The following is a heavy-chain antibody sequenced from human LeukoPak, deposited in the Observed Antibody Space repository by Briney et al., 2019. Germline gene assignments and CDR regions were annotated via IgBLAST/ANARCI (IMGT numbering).Heavy chain of an antibody. J-gene: IGHJ4*02. CDR1: GGSISSYY. D-gene: IGHD3-3*01. V-gene: IGHV4-4*07. CDR2: IYTSGST. CDR3: AREYDFWSGYQTYYFDY. Sequence: PSETLSLTCTVSGGSISSYYWSWIRQPAGKGLEWIGRIYTSGSTNYNPSLKSRVTMSVDTSKNQFSLKLSSVTAADTAVYYYAREYDFWSGYQTYYFDYWGQGTLVTVSS.